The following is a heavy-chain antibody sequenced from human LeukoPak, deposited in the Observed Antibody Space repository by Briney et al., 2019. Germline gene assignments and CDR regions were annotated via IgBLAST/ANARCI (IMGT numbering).Heavy chain of an antibody. J-gene: IGHJ4*02. CDR3: AKDIYPRAYSSSPYFDY. CDR2: VSAGGVST. V-gene: IGHV3-23*01. Sequence: VRSLRLSCAASGFTFSSYAMSWVRQAPGKGLEWVSAVSAGGVSTYYADSVKGRFTISRDNSKNTLYLQMNSLRAEDTAVYYCAKDIYPRAYSSSPYFDYWGQGTLVTVYS. CDR1: GFTFSSYA. D-gene: IGHD6-6*01.